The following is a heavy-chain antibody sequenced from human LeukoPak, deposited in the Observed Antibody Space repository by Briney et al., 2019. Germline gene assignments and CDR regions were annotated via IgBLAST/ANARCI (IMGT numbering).Heavy chain of an antibody. CDR1: GGSISSSSYY. CDR2: IYYSGST. D-gene: IGHD2-2*01. CDR3: ATGYCSSTSCYGAFDI. J-gene: IGHJ3*02. V-gene: IGHV4-39*07. Sequence: PSETLSLTCTVSGGSISSSSYYWGWIRQPPGKGLEGIGSIYYSGSTYYNPSLKSRVTISVDTSKNQFSLKLSSVTAADTAGYYCATGYCSSTSCYGAFDIWGQGTMVTVSS.